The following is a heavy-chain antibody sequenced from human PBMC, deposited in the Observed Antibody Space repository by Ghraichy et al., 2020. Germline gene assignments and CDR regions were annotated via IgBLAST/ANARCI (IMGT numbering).Heavy chain of an antibody. Sequence: GGSLRLSCAASGFTFSSNWMNWVRQPPGKGPEWVANINQDGSQRRYVDSVEGRFSISRDNAKNSLFLHMNTLRVEDTAIYYCAREDYSSDWRLAIAYWGQGALVTVSS. D-gene: IGHD6-19*01. J-gene: IGHJ4*02. CDR3: AREDYSSDWRLAIAY. CDR2: INQDGSQR. V-gene: IGHV3-7*03. CDR1: GFTFSSNW.